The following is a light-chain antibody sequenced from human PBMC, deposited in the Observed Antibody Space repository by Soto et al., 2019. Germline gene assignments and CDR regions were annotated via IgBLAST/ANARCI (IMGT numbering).Light chain of an antibody. V-gene: IGKV1-5*03. CDR1: QSISSW. CDR3: QQYNSYSWT. J-gene: IGKJ1*01. CDR2: KAS. Sequence: DIQMTQSPSTLSASVGDRVTITCRASQSISSWLAWYQQKPGKAPKLLIYKASSLESGVPSRFSGSGSGTEFTLNISSLQPDDFATYYCQQYNSYSWTVGQGTKVDIK.